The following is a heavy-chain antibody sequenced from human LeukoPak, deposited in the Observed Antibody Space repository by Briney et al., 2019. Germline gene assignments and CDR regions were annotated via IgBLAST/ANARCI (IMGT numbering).Heavy chain of an antibody. CDR2: MNPNSGNT. CDR1: GYTFTSYD. J-gene: IGHJ6*02. V-gene: IGHV1-8*01. Sequence: ASVKVSCKASGYTFTSYDINWVRQATGQGLEWMGWMNPNSGNTGYAQKFQGRVTMTRNTSISTAYMELSSLRSEDTAVYYCARGHHTYYDFLPGYYRDYYYYGMDVWGQGTTVTVPS. CDR3: ARGHHTYYDFLPGYYRDYYYYGMDV. D-gene: IGHD3-9*01.